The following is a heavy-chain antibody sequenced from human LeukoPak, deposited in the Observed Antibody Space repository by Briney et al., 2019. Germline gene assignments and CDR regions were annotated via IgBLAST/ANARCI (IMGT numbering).Heavy chain of an antibody. V-gene: IGHV3-53*01. CDR3: TNSEATYYYGMDV. D-gene: IGHD1-1*01. CDR1: EFSVSSNY. Sequence: PGGSLRLSCAASEFSVSSNYMSWVRQAPGKGLEWVSVIYSGGSTYYADPVKGRFTISRDISKNTLYLQMNSLRAEDTAVYYCTNSEATYYYGMDVWGQGTTVTVSS. J-gene: IGHJ6*02. CDR2: IYSGGST.